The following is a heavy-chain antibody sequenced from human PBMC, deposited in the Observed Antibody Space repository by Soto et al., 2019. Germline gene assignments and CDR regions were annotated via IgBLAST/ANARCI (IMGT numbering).Heavy chain of an antibody. CDR2: IYQSGST. Sequence: RSETLSLTCAVSGGSISSGGYAWAWIRQPPGKGLEWVGYIYQSGSTYYNPSLKSRVTIAADRSKNQFSLNLASVTAADTAVYYCARSYSGGDAYFDYWGQGTVVTVSS. V-gene: IGHV4-30-2*01. D-gene: IGHD2-21*02. CDR1: GGSISSGGYA. CDR3: ARSYSGGDAYFDY. J-gene: IGHJ4*02.